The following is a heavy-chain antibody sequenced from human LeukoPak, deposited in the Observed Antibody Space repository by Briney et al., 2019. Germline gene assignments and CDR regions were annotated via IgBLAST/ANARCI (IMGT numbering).Heavy chain of an antibody. D-gene: IGHD6-13*01. CDR2: INHSGST. CDR1: SGSFSGYY. J-gene: IGHJ4*02. Sequence: SETLSLTCAVYSGSFSGYYWSWIRQPPGKGLEWIGEINHSGSTNYNPSLKSRVTISVDTSKNQFSLKLSSVTAADTAVYCCAREVPAAGFDSWGQGTLVTVSS. V-gene: IGHV4-34*01. CDR3: AREVPAAGFDS.